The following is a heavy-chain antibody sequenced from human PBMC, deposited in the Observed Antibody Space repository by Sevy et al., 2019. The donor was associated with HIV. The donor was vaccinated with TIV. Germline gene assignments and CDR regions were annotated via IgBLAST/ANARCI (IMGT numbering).Heavy chain of an antibody. CDR3: ARDPDWGALDR. CDR1: GFTFSDFW. V-gene: IGHV3-7*01. CDR2: INQDERHI. J-gene: IGHJ5*02. D-gene: IGHD7-27*01. Sequence: GGCLRLSCEVSGFTFSDFWMTWVRQSPGKGLEWMAYINQDERHINLLDSVRGRFTISRDNAKNSLYLQMDSLRAEGRAIYYCARDPDWGALDRWGQGTLVTVSS.